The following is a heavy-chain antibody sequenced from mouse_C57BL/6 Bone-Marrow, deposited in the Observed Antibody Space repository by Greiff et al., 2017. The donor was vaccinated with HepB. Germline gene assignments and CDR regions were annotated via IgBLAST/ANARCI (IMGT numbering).Heavy chain of an antibody. Sequence: VQLQQSGPGLVQPSQSLSITCTVSGFSLTSYGVHWVRQSPGKGLEWLGVIWSGGSTDYNAAFISRLSISKDNSKSQVFFKMNSLQADDTAIYYCARNLITPWYFDVWGTGTTVTVSS. D-gene: IGHD2-4*01. J-gene: IGHJ1*03. CDR1: GFSLTSYG. V-gene: IGHV2-2*01. CDR2: IWSGGST. CDR3: ARNLITPWYFDV.